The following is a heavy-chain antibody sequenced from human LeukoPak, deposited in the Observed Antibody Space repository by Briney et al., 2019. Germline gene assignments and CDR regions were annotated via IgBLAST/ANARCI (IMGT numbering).Heavy chain of an antibody. CDR3: ARDAVDTANAV. Sequence: GGSLRLSCAASGFTFTTYWMHWVRKAPGKGLVWVSHINSDGSITSYADSVKGRFTISRDNAKNTLYLQMNSLRAEDTAVYYCARDAVDTANAVWGQGTTVTVSS. V-gene: IGHV3-74*01. J-gene: IGHJ6*02. D-gene: IGHD5-18*01. CDR1: GFTFTTYW. CDR2: INSDGSIT.